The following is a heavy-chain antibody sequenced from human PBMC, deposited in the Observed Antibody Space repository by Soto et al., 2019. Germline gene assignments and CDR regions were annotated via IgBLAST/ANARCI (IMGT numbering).Heavy chain of an antibody. CDR3: ARERFGVVNYYYYGMDV. D-gene: IGHD3-3*01. J-gene: IGHJ6*02. CDR1: GGSFSCYY. CDR2: INHSGST. Sequence: SSETLSLTCAVYGGSFSCYYWSWIRQPPGKGLEWIGEINHSGSTNYNPSLKSRVTISVDTSKNQFSLKLSSVTAADTAVYYCARERFGVVNYYYYGMDVWGQGTTVTVSS. V-gene: IGHV4-34*01.